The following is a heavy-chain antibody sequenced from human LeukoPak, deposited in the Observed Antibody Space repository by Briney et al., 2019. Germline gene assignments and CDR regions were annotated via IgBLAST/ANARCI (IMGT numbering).Heavy chain of an antibody. J-gene: IGHJ6*03. CDR1: GGSISSYY. V-gene: IGHV4-59*08. CDR2: IYYSGST. D-gene: IGHD6-6*01. CDR3: ARKRIAAPRRYYYYMDV. Sequence: SSETLSLTCTVSGGSISSYYWSWIRQPPGKGLEWIGYIYYSGSTNYNPSLKSRVTISVDTSKNQFSLKLSSVTAADTAVYYCARKRIAAPRRYYYYMDVWGKGTTVTVSS.